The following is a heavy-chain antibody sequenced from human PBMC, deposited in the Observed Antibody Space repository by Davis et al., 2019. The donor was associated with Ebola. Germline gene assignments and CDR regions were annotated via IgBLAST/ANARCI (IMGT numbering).Heavy chain of an antibody. CDR3: AKEGVVGGFSHLDC. CDR2: ISGASGGRK. V-gene: IGHV3-23*01. CDR1: GSTVSSYT. D-gene: IGHD3-3*01. Sequence: GESLKISCAASGSTVSSYTMSWLRQVPGKGLEWVSSISGASGGRKDYADSVKGRFTISRDNSKNTLYLQMNSLRAEDTAVYYCAKEGVVGGFSHLDCWGQGTLVTVSS. J-gene: IGHJ4*02.